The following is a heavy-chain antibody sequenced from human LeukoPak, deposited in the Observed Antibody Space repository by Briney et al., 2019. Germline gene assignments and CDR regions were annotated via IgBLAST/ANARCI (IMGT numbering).Heavy chain of an antibody. J-gene: IGHJ3*01. V-gene: IGHV4-30-4*02. CDR3: NYDGAGSPDAFDF. CDR2: MYNIRRP. D-gene: IGHD3-10*01. Sequence: SDPLSLTCGLSGGPLSRADDFGNPVRKPPAKVLEWIGYMYNIRRPYYNPSLKSRGTISLDTSKSQFSLWLTSVTVADTAVYLCNYDGAGSPDAFDFWGQGTMVTVSS. CDR1: GGPLSRADDF.